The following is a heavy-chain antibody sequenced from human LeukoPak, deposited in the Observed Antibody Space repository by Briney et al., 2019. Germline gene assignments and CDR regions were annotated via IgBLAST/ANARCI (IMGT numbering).Heavy chain of an antibody. D-gene: IGHD1-1*01. V-gene: IGHV1-8*01. CDR1: GYTFTSYD. J-gene: IGHJ6*03. Sequence: ASVKVSCKASGYTFTSYDINWVRQATGQGLEWMGWMNPNSGNTGYAQKFQGRVTMTRNTSISTAYMELSSLRSGDTAVYYCARVGVDWNEVYYMDVWGKGTTVTVSS. CDR2: MNPNSGNT. CDR3: ARVGVDWNEVYYMDV.